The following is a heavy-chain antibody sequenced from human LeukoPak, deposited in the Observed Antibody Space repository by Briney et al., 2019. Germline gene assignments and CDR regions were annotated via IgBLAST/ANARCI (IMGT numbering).Heavy chain of an antibody. Sequence: SETLSLTCTVSGGSISSVGYYWSWIRQPPGKGLEWIGYIYHSGSTYYNPSLKSRVTISVDRSKNQFSLKLSSVTAADTAVYYCARHQGDSSGNLGYWGQGTLVTVSS. CDR2: IYHSGST. CDR3: ARHQGDSSGNLGY. D-gene: IGHD3-22*01. CDR1: GGSISSVGYY. J-gene: IGHJ4*02. V-gene: IGHV4-30-2*01.